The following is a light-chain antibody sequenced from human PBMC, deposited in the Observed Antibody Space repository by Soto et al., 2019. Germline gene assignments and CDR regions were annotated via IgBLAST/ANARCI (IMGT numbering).Light chain of an antibody. CDR3: LLSYSGARAGV. Sequence: QAVVTQEPSLTVSPGGTVTLTCGSSTGAVTSGHYPYWFQQKPGQAPRTLIYDTSNKHSWTPARFSGSLLGGKAALTLSGAQPEGAAESYCLLSYSGARAGVFGGGTKLTVL. V-gene: IGLV7-46*01. CDR2: DTS. CDR1: TGAVTSGHY. J-gene: IGLJ3*02.